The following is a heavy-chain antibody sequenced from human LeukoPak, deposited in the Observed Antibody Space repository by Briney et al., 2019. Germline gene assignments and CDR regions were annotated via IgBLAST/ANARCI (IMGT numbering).Heavy chain of an antibody. CDR2: ISAYKGNI. Sequence: ASVKVSCKASGYTFTSYGISWVRQAPGQGLEWMGWISAYKGNIKYSQKFQGRVTMTTDTAMSTAYMEVRSLRSDDTAVYYCASDGRDGYNYRNHYWGQGTLVTVSS. D-gene: IGHD5-24*01. V-gene: IGHV1-18*01. CDR1: GYTFTSYG. J-gene: IGHJ4*02. CDR3: ASDGRDGYNYRNHY.